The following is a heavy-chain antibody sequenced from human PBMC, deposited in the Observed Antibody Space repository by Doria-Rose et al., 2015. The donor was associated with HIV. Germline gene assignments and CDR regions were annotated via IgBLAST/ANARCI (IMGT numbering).Heavy chain of an antibody. V-gene: IGHV1-18*04. J-gene: IGHJ5*01. D-gene: IGHD1-26*01. Sequence: QVQLVQSGPEVKKPGASVKVSCTASGYTFTSYGISWVRQAPGQGLEWMGWIGVYKGNTLYAQTLQGRVNMTKDKSTSTAYVELRSLRSDDTAVYYCARDALGATPFDSWGQGALVTVS. CDR3: ARDALGATPFDS. CDR2: IGVYKGNT. CDR1: GYTFTSYG.